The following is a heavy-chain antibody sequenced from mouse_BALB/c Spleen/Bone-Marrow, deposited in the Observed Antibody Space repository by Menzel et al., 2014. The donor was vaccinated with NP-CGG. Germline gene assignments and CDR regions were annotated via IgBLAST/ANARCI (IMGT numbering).Heavy chain of an antibody. CDR2: INPSNGRN. J-gene: IGHJ3*01. Sequence: QVQLQQSGAELVKPGASVRLSCKASGYSFTSYWIHWVKQRPGQGLEWIGEINPSNGRNNYNEKFKNKATLTVDKSSGTAYMQLSSLTSEDSAVYYCARYDGPAWFAYWGQGTLVTVSA. D-gene: IGHD2-3*01. CDR1: GYSFTSYW. V-gene: IGHV1S81*02. CDR3: ARYDGPAWFAY.